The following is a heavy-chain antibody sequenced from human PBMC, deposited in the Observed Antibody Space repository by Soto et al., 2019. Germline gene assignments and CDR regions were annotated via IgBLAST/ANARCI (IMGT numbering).Heavy chain of an antibody. D-gene: IGHD3-22*01. J-gene: IGHJ4*02. CDR3: ARLGGYYQAFDS. CDR1: GGSIRDYY. Sequence: SETLSLTCTGSGGSIRDYYWGWIRQSPGKGLEWIGYIYYTGTTKYNPSLKSRITISVDSSKNQFSLKLDSVTAADTAVYYCARLGGYYQAFDSWGQGTLVTVS. V-gene: IGHV4-59*08. CDR2: IYYTGTT.